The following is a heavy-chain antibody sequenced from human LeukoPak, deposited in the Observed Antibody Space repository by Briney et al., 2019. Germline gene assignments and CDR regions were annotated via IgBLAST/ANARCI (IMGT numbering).Heavy chain of an antibody. D-gene: IGHD3-22*01. J-gene: IGHJ4*02. CDR3: ARVSDYYDSSGYYYIFDY. CDR1: GGSISSSNYY. Sequence: PSVTLSFTCSVSGGSISSSNYYWRSIRQPPGKGLESIGNIYYSGSTNYNPSLKSRVTISVDTSKNQFSLKLSSVTAADTAVYYCARVSDYYDSSGYYYIFDYWGQGTLVTVSS. CDR2: IYYSGST. V-gene: IGHV4-61*01.